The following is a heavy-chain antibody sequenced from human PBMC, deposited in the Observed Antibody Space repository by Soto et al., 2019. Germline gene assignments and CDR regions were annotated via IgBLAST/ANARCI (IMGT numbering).Heavy chain of an antibody. CDR2: INHSGST. Sequence: SETLSLTCAVYGGSFSGYYWSWIRQPPGKGLEWIGEINHSGSTNYNPSLKSRVTISVDTSKNQFSLKLSSVTAADTAVYYCASYCSSTSCDGGWFDPWGQGTLVTVSS. V-gene: IGHV4-34*01. CDR3: ASYCSSTSCDGGWFDP. J-gene: IGHJ5*02. D-gene: IGHD2-2*01. CDR1: GGSFSGYY.